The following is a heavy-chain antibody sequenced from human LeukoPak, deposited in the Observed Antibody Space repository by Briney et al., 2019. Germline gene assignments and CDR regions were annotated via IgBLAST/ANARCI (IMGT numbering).Heavy chain of an antibody. Sequence: GASVKVSCKASGFTFTSSAVQWVRQARGQRLEWIGWIVVGSGNTNYAQKFQERVTITRDMSTSTAYMELSSLRSEDTAVYYCARHPVVTATPLPIDYWGQGTLVTVSS. J-gene: IGHJ4*02. CDR3: ARHPVVTATPLPIDY. V-gene: IGHV1-58*01. CDR1: GFTFTSSA. CDR2: IVVGSGNT. D-gene: IGHD2-21*02.